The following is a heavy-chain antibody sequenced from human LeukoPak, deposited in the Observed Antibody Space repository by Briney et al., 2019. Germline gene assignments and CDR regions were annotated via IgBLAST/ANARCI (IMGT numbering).Heavy chain of an antibody. CDR3: ARPYYYDSSGYWEGWYFDL. CDR1: GYTFTGYY. Sequence: ASVKVSCKASGYTFTGYYMHWVRQAPGQGLEWMGWINPNSGGTNYAQKFQGRVTMTRDTSISTAYMELSRLRFDDTAVYYCARPYYYDSSGYWEGWYFDLWGRGTLVTVSS. CDR2: INPNSGGT. D-gene: IGHD3-22*01. V-gene: IGHV1-2*02. J-gene: IGHJ2*01.